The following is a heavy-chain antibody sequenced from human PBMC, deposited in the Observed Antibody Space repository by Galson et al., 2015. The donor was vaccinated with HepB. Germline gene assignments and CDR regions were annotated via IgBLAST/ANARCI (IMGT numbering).Heavy chain of an antibody. CDR3: AKDGIMVANNPYHFHY. CDR1: GFSFTRYA. Sequence: SLRLSCAASGFSFTRYAMTWVRQAPGKGLEWVSSITSSGGNSYYTDSAKGRFTVSRDNSKNTLLLQLNSLRAEDTAMYFCAKDGIMVANNPYHFHYWGQGTLDTVSS. D-gene: IGHD2-15*01. V-gene: IGHV3-23*01. CDR2: ITSSGGNS. J-gene: IGHJ4*02.